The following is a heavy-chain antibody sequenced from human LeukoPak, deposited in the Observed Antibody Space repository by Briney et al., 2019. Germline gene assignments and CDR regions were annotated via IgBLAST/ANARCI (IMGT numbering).Heavy chain of an antibody. Sequence: GGSLRLSCAASGFTFSSYAMSWVRQAPGKGLEWVSVISWDGGSTNYADSVKGRFTISRDNSKNFLYLQMNSLRTEDTALYYCAKDGDLGYCSGTSCSDSYFDSWGQGTLVTVSS. CDR1: GFTFSSYA. J-gene: IGHJ4*02. D-gene: IGHD2-2*01. CDR2: ISWDGGST. V-gene: IGHV3-43*01. CDR3: AKDGDLGYCSGTSCSDSYFDS.